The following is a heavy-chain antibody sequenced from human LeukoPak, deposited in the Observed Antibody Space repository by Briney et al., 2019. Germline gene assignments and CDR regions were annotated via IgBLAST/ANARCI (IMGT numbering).Heavy chain of an antibody. CDR1: GFTFSSYS. Sequence: PGRSLRLSCAASGFTFSSYSLHWVRQAPGKGLEWVTVISADGRTQYYSDSVKGRFTVPRDNSLNTLHLQMNSLRTGDTAVYYCAREFGHDRWYFDYWGQGALVTVSS. J-gene: IGHJ4*02. V-gene: IGHV3-30*03. CDR2: ISADGRTQ. CDR3: AREFGHDRWYFDY. D-gene: IGHD5-12*01.